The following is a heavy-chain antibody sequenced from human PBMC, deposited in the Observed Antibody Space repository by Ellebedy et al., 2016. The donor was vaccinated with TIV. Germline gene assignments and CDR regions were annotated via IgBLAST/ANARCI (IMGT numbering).Heavy chain of an antibody. D-gene: IGHD1-1*01. CDR3: ARRLDRTDAFDI. CDR1: GYTFTSYD. V-gene: IGHV1-8*01. Sequence: ASVKVSCXASGYTFTSYDINWVRQATGQGLEWMGWMNPNSGDTGYAQKFQGRVTMTRNTSIITAYMELSSLRSEDTAVYYCARRLDRTDAFDIWGQGTMVTVSS. J-gene: IGHJ3*02. CDR2: MNPNSGDT.